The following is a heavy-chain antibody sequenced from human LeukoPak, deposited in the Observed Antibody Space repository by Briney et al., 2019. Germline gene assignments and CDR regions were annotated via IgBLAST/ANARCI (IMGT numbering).Heavy chain of an antibody. V-gene: IGHV4-59*08. CDR1: GGPVRSYY. CDR2: INKSEST. Sequence: PAETLSLTCTVCGGPVRSYYGIWLRQPRGKGLVWIGYINKSESTTSNTSLPSRVTMSQHTSKHQLFLTLSSVTAADTAVYYCTRFHSGPSGWYVLWYFDLWGRGPLVTVSS. CDR3: TRFHSGPSGWYVLWYFDL. D-gene: IGHD6-19*01. J-gene: IGHJ2*01.